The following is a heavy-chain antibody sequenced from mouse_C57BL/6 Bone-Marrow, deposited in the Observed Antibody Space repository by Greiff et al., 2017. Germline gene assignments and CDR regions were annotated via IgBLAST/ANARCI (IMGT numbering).Heavy chain of an antibody. J-gene: IGHJ1*03. Sequence: VQLQQSGAELVRPGASVKLSCTASGFNIKDYYMHWVKQRPEQGLEWIGRIDPEDGDTEYAPKFQGTATMTADTSSNTAYLQLSSLTSEDTAVYYCTTPYYSNPYWYFDVWGTGTTVTVSS. D-gene: IGHD2-5*01. CDR1: GFNIKDYY. CDR2: IDPEDGDT. CDR3: TTPYYSNPYWYFDV. V-gene: IGHV14-1*01.